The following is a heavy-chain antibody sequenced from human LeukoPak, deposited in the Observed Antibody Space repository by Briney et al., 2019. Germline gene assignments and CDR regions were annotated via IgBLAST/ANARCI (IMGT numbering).Heavy chain of an antibody. Sequence: SGGSLRLSCAASGFTVSSNYMSWARQAPGKGLEWVSVIYSGGTTYYADSVKGRFTISRDNSKNTLYLQMNSLRAEDTAVYYCASISTVHAFDIWGQGTMVTVSS. CDR3: ASISTVHAFDI. J-gene: IGHJ3*02. CDR2: IYSGGTT. CDR1: GFTVSSNY. V-gene: IGHV3-53*01. D-gene: IGHD4-17*01.